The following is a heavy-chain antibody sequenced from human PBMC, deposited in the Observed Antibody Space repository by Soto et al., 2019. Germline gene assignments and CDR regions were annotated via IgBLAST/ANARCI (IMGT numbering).Heavy chain of an antibody. D-gene: IGHD6-6*01. J-gene: IGHJ6*03. CDR1: GYTFTSYD. Sequence: ASVKVSCKASGYTFTSYDINWVRQATGQGLEWMGWMNPNSGNTGYAQKFQGRVTMTRNTSISTAYMELSSLRSEDTAVYYCTYSSSSYYYYYMDVWGKGTTVTVSS. V-gene: IGHV1-8*01. CDR3: TYSSSSYYYYYMDV. CDR2: MNPNSGNT.